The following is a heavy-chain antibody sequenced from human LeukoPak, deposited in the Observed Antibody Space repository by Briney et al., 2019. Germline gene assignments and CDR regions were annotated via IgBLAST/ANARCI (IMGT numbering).Heavy chain of an antibody. Sequence: PGGSLRLSCAASGFTFSSYAMSWVRQAPGKGLEWVSAISGSGGSTYYADSVKGRFTISRDNSKNTLYLQMNSLRAEDTAVYYCAKEGTILWFGDLLAIDYWGQGTLVTVSS. D-gene: IGHD3-10*01. CDR1: GFTFSSYA. CDR2: ISGSGGST. J-gene: IGHJ4*02. CDR3: AKEGTILWFGDLLAIDY. V-gene: IGHV3-23*01.